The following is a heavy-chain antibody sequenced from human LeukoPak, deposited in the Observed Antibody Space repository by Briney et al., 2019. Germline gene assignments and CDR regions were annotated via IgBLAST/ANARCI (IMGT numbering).Heavy chain of an antibody. CDR1: GGSISSYY. CDR2: IYYSGST. D-gene: IGHD1-26*01. V-gene: IGHV4-59*01. J-gene: IGHJ3*02. Sequence: SETLSLTCTVSGGSISSYYWSWIRQPPGKGLEWIGYIYYSGSTYYNPSLKSRVTISADTSKKQFSLKLSSVTAADTAVYYCASSGSSLDAFDIWGQGTMVTVSS. CDR3: ASSGSSLDAFDI.